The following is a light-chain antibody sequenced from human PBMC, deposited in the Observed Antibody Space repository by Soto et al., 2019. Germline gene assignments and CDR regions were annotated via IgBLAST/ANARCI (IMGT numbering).Light chain of an antibody. CDR2: GAS. CDR1: HSVSCKD. J-gene: IGKJ1*01. CDR3: QQYGNSPPT. V-gene: IGKV3-20*01. Sequence: DIVLTQSPDTLSFSQGERATLSCRASHSVSCKDLAWYQQKPGQSPRLLIYGASGRATDIPDRFSGSGSGTDFSLTIRSLEPEDFAVYFWQQYGNSPPTVGQETPVEFK.